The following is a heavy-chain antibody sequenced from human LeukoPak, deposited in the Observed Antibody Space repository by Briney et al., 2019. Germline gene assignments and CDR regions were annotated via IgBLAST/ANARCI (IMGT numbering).Heavy chain of an antibody. V-gene: IGHV3-23*01. Sequence: PGGSLRLSCAASGFIFSNYAMSWVRQAPGKGLEWVSTISAGGGDTDYADSVKGRFTISRDNSKNTLHLQMNSLRAEDTAVYYCAKDGYSSGWYVAYWGQGTLVTVSS. CDR1: GFIFSNYA. D-gene: IGHD6-19*01. J-gene: IGHJ4*02. CDR3: AKDGYSSGWYVAY. CDR2: ISAGGGDT.